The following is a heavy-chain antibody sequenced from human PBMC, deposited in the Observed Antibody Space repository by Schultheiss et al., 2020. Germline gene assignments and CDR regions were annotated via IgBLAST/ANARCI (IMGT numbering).Heavy chain of an antibody. J-gene: IGHJ6*03. V-gene: IGHV1-18*01. CDR3: AKAQPWKQYSMDV. CDR2: ISGYNGNT. D-gene: IGHD5-18*01. Sequence: ASVKVSCKASGYNFEIYALTWVRQAPGQGLEWMGWISGYNGNTNYAQKLQGRVTMTTDTSTSTAYMELRSLRSDDTAVYYCAKAQPWKQYSMDVWGKGTTVTVSS. CDR1: GYNFEIYA.